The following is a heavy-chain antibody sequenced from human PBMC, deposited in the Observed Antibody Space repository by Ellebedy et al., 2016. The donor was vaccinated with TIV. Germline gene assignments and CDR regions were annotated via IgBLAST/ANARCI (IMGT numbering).Heavy chain of an antibody. Sequence: ASVKVSCXVSGYTLTELSMHWVRQAPGKGLEWMGGFDPEDGETIYAQKLQGRVTMTTDTSTSTAYMELRSLRSDDTAVYYCATSDTAMVTASDAFDIWGQGTMVTVSS. D-gene: IGHD5-18*01. V-gene: IGHV1-24*01. J-gene: IGHJ3*02. CDR1: GYTLTELS. CDR3: ATSDTAMVTASDAFDI. CDR2: FDPEDGET.